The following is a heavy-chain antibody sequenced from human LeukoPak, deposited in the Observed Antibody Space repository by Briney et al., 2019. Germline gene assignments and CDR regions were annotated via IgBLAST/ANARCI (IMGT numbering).Heavy chain of an antibody. CDR1: GDSIRSSGYY. D-gene: IGHD4/OR15-4a*01. CDR3: ARLERSRMDGAQY. Sequence: PSETLSLTCIVSGDSIRSSGYYWGWIRQPPGKGLEWIGSMFYGETTSYSPSLQGRVTISLDTSKNQFSLRLNSVTAADTAVYYCARLERSRMDGAQYWGQGTLVTVPS. CDR2: MFYGETT. V-gene: IGHV4-39*01. J-gene: IGHJ4*02.